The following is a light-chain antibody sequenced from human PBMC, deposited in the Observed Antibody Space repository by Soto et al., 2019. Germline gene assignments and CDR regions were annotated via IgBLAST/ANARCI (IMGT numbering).Light chain of an antibody. J-gene: IGKJ1*01. CDR1: QGIRND. Sequence: AIQMSHSPSSLSSSLVHRVTITFRASQGIRNDLGWYQQKPGKAPKLLIYAASSLQSGVPSRFSGSGSGTDFTLTISSLQPEDFATYYCLQDYNYPQTFGQGTKV. CDR2: AAS. CDR3: LQDYNYPQT. V-gene: IGKV1-6*01.